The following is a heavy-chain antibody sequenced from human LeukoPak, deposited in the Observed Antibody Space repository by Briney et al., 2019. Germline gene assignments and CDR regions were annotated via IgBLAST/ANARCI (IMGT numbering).Heavy chain of an antibody. CDR3: ATVSGPETYYYGSGRYYYYYYGMDV. V-gene: IGHV1-69*06. Sequence: ASVKVSCKASGGTFSSYAISWVRQAPGQGLEWMGGIIPIFSTTNYAQKFQGRVTMTEDTSTDTAYMELSSLRSEDTAVYYCATVSGPETYYYGSGRYYYYYYGMDVWGQGTTVTVSS. CDR2: IIPIFSTT. J-gene: IGHJ6*02. CDR1: GGTFSSYA. D-gene: IGHD3-10*01.